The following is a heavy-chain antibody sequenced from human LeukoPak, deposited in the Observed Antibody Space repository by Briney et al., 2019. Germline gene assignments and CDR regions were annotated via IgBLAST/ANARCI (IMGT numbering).Heavy chain of an antibody. D-gene: IGHD1-26*01. J-gene: IGHJ6*03. CDR3: ARTELPSPYYYYYMDV. V-gene: IGHV3-30*02. CDR2: IQYDGSNK. Sequence: GGSLRLSCAASGFTFSYYGVHWVRQAPGKGLEWVSFIQYDGSNKYYADSVKGRFTISRDNSKNTLYLQMNSLRAEDTAVYYCARTELPSPYYYYYMDVWGKGTTVTVSS. CDR1: GFTFSYYG.